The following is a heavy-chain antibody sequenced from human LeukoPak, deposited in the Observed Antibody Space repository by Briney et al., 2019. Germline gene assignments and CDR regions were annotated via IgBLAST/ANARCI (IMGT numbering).Heavy chain of an antibody. CDR2: IYNSGST. CDR3: ARKNYDYVWGSYRHGYFDY. CDR1: GYSITSGYN. D-gene: IGHD3-16*02. V-gene: IGHV4-38-2*01. Sequence: PSATLYLTCAASGYSITSGYNCGLLREPRQRRVELGWSIYNSGSTNYDQSLQSRVTITVDTSKNPFYLKLSSVTAADAAVYYCARKNYDYVWGSYRHGYFDYWGQGTLVTVSS. J-gene: IGHJ4*02.